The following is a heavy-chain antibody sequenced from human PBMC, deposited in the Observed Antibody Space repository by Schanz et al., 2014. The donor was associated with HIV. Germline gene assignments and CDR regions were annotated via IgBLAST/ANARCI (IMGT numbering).Heavy chain of an antibody. D-gene: IGHD5-18*01. CDR3: ASGRFDTVIWWGDAFLI. J-gene: IGHJ3*02. V-gene: IGHV1-69*01. Sequence: QVQLVQSGAEVKKPGASVKVSCKASGGTFSSYAISWVRQAPGQGFEWMGGLIPIFGTTNYAQKFQGRVTIAADESMSTAYMALSSLRSEETAVYYCASGRFDTVIWWGDAFLIWGRGTMVTVSS. CDR2: LIPIFGTT. CDR1: GGTFSSYA.